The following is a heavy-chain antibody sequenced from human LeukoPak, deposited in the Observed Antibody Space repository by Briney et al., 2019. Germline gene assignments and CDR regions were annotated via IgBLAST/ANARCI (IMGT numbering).Heavy chain of an antibody. J-gene: IGHJ4*02. CDR1: GFTFSSYG. V-gene: IGHV3-33*01. D-gene: IGHD3-22*01. CDR3: ARGVYGSGYYDY. CDR2: IWYDGSNK. Sequence: GGSLRLSCAASGFTFSSYGMHWVRQAPGKGLEWVAVIWYDGSNKYYADSVKGRFTISRDNSKNTLYPQMNSLRAEDTAVYYCARGVYGSGYYDYWGQGTLVTVSS.